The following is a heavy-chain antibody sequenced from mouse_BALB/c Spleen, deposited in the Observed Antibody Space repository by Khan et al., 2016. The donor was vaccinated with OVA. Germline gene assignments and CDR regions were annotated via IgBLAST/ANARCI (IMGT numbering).Heavy chain of an antibody. V-gene: IGHV14-4*02. D-gene: IGHD1-1*01. Sequence: VQLQQSGAELVRSGASVKLSCTASGFNIKDYYMHWVMQRPEQGLEGSGGIDPESGDTEYAPKFPGQATMTGDTSTNPAFLQLSSLTSEDTAVYYCNDYDGSSYSCDYWGQGTSRTDTS. CDR3: NDYDGSSYSCDY. CDR2: IDPESGDT. CDR1: GFNIKDYY. J-gene: IGHJ2*03.